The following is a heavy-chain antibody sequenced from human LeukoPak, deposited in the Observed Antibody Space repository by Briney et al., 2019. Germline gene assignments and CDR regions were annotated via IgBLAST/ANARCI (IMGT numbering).Heavy chain of an antibody. CDR3: ARDEHYYGSGTYYRRASTFDI. Sequence: ASVKVSCKASGYTFTSYGIRWVRQAPGQGLEWMGWISANNGYTNYAQKLQGRVTMTTDTSTTTAYMELTSLTSDDTAVYYCARDEHYYGSGTYYRRASTFDIWGQGTMVTVSS. V-gene: IGHV1-18*04. CDR1: GYTFTSYG. CDR2: ISANNGYT. J-gene: IGHJ3*02. D-gene: IGHD3-10*01.